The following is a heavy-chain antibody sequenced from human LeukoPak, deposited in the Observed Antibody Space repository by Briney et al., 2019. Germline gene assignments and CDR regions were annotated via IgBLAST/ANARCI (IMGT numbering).Heavy chain of an antibody. D-gene: IGHD3-22*01. Sequence: SETLSLTCTVSGGSISSYYWSWIRQPPGKGLEWIGCIYYSGSTNYNPSLKSRVTISVDTSKNQFSLKLSSVTAADTAVYYCARLYYYDSSGYSLPDYWGQGTLVTVSS. V-gene: IGHV4-59*01. CDR2: IYYSGST. CDR3: ARLYYYDSSGYSLPDY. J-gene: IGHJ4*02. CDR1: GGSISSYY.